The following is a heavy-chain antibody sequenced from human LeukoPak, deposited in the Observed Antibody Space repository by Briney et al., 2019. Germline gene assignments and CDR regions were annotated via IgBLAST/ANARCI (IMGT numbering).Heavy chain of an antibody. D-gene: IGHD1-14*01. CDR2: IYNSGST. CDR1: GGSISTYY. CDR3: ARSDRRHFDY. Sequence: SETLSLTCTVSGGSISTYYWSWIRQPPGKGLEWIGHIYNSGSTNYSPSLKSRVTISVDTSKTQFSLKLSSVTPEDTAVYYCARSDRRHFDYWGQGTPVTVSS. J-gene: IGHJ4*02. V-gene: IGHV4-59*12.